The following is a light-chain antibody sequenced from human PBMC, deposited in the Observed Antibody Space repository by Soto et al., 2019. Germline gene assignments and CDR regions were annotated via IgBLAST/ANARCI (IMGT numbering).Light chain of an antibody. Sequence: EIVMTQSPATLSVSPGERATLSCRASQIFSNNLAWYQQKPGQTPRLLIYGPSIRANGIPARFSGSGSGTEFTLTISSLQSEDVAVYYCQQYNRWRFTFGPGTKVDIK. CDR3: QQYNRWRFT. V-gene: IGKV3-15*01. CDR1: QIFSNN. CDR2: GPS. J-gene: IGKJ3*01.